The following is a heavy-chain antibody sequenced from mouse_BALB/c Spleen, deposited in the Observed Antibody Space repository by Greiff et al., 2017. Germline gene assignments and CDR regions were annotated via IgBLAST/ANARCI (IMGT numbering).Heavy chain of an antibody. Sequence: EVKLVESGGGLVKPGGSLKLSCAASGFTFSSYAMSWVRQSPEKRLEWVAEISSGGSYTYYPDTVTGRFTISRDNAKNTLYLEMSSLRSEDTAMYYCARESPTVVATRGFAYWGQGTLVTVSA. V-gene: IGHV5-9-4*01. D-gene: IGHD1-1*01. CDR1: GFTFSSYA. CDR3: ARESPTVVATRGFAY. J-gene: IGHJ3*01. CDR2: ISSGGSYT.